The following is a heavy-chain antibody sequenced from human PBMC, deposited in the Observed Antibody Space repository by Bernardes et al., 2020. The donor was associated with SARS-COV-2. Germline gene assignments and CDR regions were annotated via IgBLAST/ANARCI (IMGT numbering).Heavy chain of an antibody. J-gene: IGHJ3*02. V-gene: IGHV3-72*01. D-gene: IGHD2-2*01. CDR3: ASHSCSSDPCFRDFNI. CDR1: GFTFSDHY. CDR2: IRNKANSYAA. Sequence: GGSLRLSCSASGFTFSDHYMDWVRQAPGKGLEWVGRIRNKANSYAAEYAASVQGRFTISRDDSKNSLYLQMSSLKSEDTAVYYCASHSCSSDPCFRDFNIWGQGTLFTVSS.